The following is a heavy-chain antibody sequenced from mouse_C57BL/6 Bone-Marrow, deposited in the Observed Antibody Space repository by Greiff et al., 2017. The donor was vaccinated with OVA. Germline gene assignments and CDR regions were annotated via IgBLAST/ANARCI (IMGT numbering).Heavy chain of an antibody. J-gene: IGHJ3*01. Sequence: EVQGVESGGDLVKPGGSLKLSCAASGFTFSSYGMSWVRQTPDKRLEWVATISSGGSYTYYPDSVKGRFTLSRDNAKNTLYLQMSSLKSDDTAMYYCARPRQLRLPFAYWGQGTLVTVSA. CDR1: GFTFSSYG. D-gene: IGHD3-2*02. V-gene: IGHV5-6*01. CDR3: ARPRQLRLPFAY. CDR2: ISSGGSYT.